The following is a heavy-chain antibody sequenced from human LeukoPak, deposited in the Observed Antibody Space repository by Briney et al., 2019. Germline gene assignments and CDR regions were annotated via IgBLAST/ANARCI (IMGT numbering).Heavy chain of an antibody. V-gene: IGHV3-30*04. D-gene: IGHD6-19*01. CDR3: ARDMVLAVAATGGFDY. J-gene: IGHJ4*02. CDR1: GFTFSSYA. CDR2: ISYDGSNK. Sequence: GGSLRLSCAASGFTFSSYAMHWVRQAPGKGLEWVAVISYDGSNKYYADSVKGRFTISRDNAKNSLYLQMNSLRAEDTAVYYCARDMVLAVAATGGFDYWGQGTLVTVSS.